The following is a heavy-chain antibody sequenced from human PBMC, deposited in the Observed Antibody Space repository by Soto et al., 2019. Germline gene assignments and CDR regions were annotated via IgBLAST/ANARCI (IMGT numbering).Heavy chain of an antibody. V-gene: IGHV3-23*01. CDR1: GFTFSNYA. CDR3: AKAYFVWSSEQPYYFDY. CDR2: IRGGGGRS. Sequence: EVQLLDSGGGLVQPGGSLRLSCAASGFTFSNYAMPWVRQGPGKGLEWVSGIRGGGGRSYYADSVKGRFTISRDNSKSTLYLQMNSLRAEDTAVYYCAKAYFVWSSEQPYYFDYWGQGTLVTVSS. J-gene: IGHJ4*02. D-gene: IGHD3-16*01.